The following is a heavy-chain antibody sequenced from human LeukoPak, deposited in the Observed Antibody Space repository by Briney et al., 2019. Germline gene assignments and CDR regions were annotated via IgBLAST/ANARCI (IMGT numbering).Heavy chain of an antibody. CDR1: GASIRVRGYH. V-gene: IGHV4-39*07. CDR3: VRRDDYVWGTYRGSFDS. Sequence: SETLSLTCNVSGASIRVRGYHWGWIRQPPGKGLEWIGSLYYNGNTYYNPSLESRVTISLVTSKNQFSLRLTSVTAADTAVYYCVRRDDYVWGTYRGSFDSWGQGALVTVSS. CDR2: LYYNGNT. D-gene: IGHD3-16*02. J-gene: IGHJ4*02.